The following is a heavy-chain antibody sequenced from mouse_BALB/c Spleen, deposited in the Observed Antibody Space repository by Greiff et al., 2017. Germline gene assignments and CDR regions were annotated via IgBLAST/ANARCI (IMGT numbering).Heavy chain of an antibody. CDR1: GYSITSDYA. Sequence: EVQLVESGPGLVKPSQSLSLTCTVTGYSITSDYAWNWIRQFPGNKLEWMGYISYSGSTSYNPSLKSRISITRDTSKNQFFLQLNSVTTEDTATYYCASYGNLYAMDYWGQGTSVTVSS. CDR3: ASYGNLYAMDY. V-gene: IGHV3-2*02. D-gene: IGHD2-1*01. J-gene: IGHJ4*01. CDR2: ISYSGST.